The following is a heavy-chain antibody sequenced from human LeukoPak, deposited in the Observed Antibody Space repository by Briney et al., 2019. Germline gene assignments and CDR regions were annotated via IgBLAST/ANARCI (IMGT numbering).Heavy chain of an antibody. CDR1: GFSFSDYG. J-gene: IGHJ4*02. V-gene: IGHV3-30*02. CDR3: AKGSSGYSYGRIDY. CDR2: IRYDGSNK. D-gene: IGHD5-18*01. Sequence: PGGSLRLSCAASGFSFSDYGMHWVRQAPGKGLEWVAFIRYDGSNKYYADSVKGRFTISRDNSKNTLYLQMNSLRAEDTAVYYCAKGSSGYSYGRIDYWGQGTLVTVSS.